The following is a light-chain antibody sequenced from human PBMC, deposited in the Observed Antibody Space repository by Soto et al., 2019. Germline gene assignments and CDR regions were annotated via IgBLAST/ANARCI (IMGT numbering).Light chain of an antibody. J-gene: IGKJ1*01. CDR2: KAS. V-gene: IGKV1-5*03. Sequence: DIQMTQSPSTLSGSVGDRVTITCRARQTISSWLAWYQQKPGKAPKLLIYKASTLKSGVPSRFSGSGSGTELTLTSISLQHDDFAPYYCQHYHSYSEAFGQGTKVELK. CDR3: QHYHSYSEA. CDR1: QTISSW.